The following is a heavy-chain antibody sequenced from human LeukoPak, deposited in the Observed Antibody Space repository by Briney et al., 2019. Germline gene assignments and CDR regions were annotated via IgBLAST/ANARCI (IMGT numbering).Heavy chain of an antibody. J-gene: IGHJ3*02. CDR3: ARAVAFLAFDI. Sequence: PGGSLRLSCAASGFAFSSYAMTWVRQAPGKGLEWVSAISGSGGSTYYADSVKGRFTISRDKSKNTLYLQVNSLRAEGTAVYYCARAVAFLAFDIWGQGTMVTVSS. CDR1: GFAFSSYA. CDR2: ISGSGGST. D-gene: IGHD6-19*01. V-gene: IGHV3-23*01.